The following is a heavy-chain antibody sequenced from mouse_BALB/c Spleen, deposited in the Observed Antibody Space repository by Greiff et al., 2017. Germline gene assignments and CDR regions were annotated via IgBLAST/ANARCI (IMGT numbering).Heavy chain of an antibody. CDR3: ARDESYGYDRNLYAMDY. J-gene: IGHJ4*01. CDR1: GFTFSSYY. Sequence: EVKLVESGGGLVKLGGSLKLSCAASGFTFSSYYMSWVRQTPEKRLELVAAINSNGGSTYYPDTVKGRFTISRDNAKNTLYLQMSSLKSEDTALYYCARDESYGYDRNLYAMDYWGQGTSVTVSS. V-gene: IGHV5-6-2*01. CDR2: INSNGGST. D-gene: IGHD2-2*01.